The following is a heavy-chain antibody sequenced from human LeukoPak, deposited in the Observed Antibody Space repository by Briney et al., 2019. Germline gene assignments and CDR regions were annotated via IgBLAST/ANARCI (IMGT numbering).Heavy chain of an antibody. J-gene: IGHJ3*02. CDR2: MYHSGSP. D-gene: IGHD6-19*01. Sequence: SETLSLTCTVSGHSISSGYFWGWIRQPPGQGLEWIGFMYHSGSPYHNPSLKSRVTISVDTSKNHFSLKLSSVTAADTALYYCARNIAVAGLHDAFDIWGQGTMVTVSS. V-gene: IGHV4-38-2*02. CDR3: ARNIAVAGLHDAFDI. CDR1: GHSISSGYF.